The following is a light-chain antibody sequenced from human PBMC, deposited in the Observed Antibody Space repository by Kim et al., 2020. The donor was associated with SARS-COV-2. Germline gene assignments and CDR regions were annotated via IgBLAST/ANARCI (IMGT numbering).Light chain of an antibody. CDR3: QQYESPPMYT. J-gene: IGKJ2*01. CDR2: GAS. Sequence: EIVLTQSPGTLSLSPGERATLSCRASQSVSSSYLAWYQQKPGQAPRLLIYGASSRATGIPDRFSGSGSGTDFTLTISRLEPEDFAVYYCQQYESPPMYTFCQGTKVDIK. CDR1: QSVSSSY. V-gene: IGKV3-20*01.